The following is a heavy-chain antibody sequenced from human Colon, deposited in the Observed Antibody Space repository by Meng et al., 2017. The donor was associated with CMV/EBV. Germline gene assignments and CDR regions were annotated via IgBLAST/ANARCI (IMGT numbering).Heavy chain of an antibody. CDR1: GLTVNNNY. V-gene: IGHV3-53*01. CDR2: LYSDGST. Sequence: GGSLRLSCAASGLTVNNNYMNWVRQTPGKGLEWVSVLYSDGSTLGAYTHYADSVKGRFTISRDNSKNTLYLQMNRLRAEDTAVYYCASHTHYAGNPPGTHNCWGQGTLVTVSS. CDR3: ASHTHYAGNPPGTHNC. J-gene: IGHJ4*02. D-gene: IGHD1-14*01.